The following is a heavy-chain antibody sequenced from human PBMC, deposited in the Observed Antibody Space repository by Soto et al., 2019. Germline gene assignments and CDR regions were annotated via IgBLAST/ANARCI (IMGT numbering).Heavy chain of an antibody. Sequence: QVQLVESGGGVVQPGRSLRLSCAASGFTFSSYAMHWVRQAPGKGLEWVAVISYDGSNKYYADSVKGRFTISRDNSKNTLNLQMNSLRAEDTAVYYCARDGRIADPFDYWGQGTLVTVSS. CDR3: ARDGRIADPFDY. CDR2: ISYDGSNK. D-gene: IGHD6-13*01. J-gene: IGHJ4*02. CDR1: GFTFSSYA. V-gene: IGHV3-30-3*01.